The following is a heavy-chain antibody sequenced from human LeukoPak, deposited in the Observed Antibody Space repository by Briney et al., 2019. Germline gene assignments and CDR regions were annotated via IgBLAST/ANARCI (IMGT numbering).Heavy chain of an antibody. J-gene: IGHJ6*02. CDR1: GYTFTSYY. Sequence: ASVKVSCKASGYTFTSYYMHWVRQAPGQGLEWMGIINPSGGSTSYAQKFQGRVTMTRDTSTSTVYMELSSLRSEDTAVYYCARDLSMLYTYYGMDVWGQGTTVTVSS. CDR2: INPSGGST. D-gene: IGHD2-8*01. CDR3: ARDLSMLYTYYGMDV. V-gene: IGHV1-46*01.